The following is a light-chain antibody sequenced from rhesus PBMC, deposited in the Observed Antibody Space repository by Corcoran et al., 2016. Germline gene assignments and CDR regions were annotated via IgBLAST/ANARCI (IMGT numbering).Light chain of an antibody. CDR2: DAS. CDR3: LQHNSYPYS. Sequence: DIQMTQSPSSLSASVGDTVTITCRASQGISSYLNWFQQKPGKAPKLLMYDASSLESGVPSRFSGSGSGTDVTLTISSLQPEDFAAYYCLQHNSYPYSFGQCTKVEIK. V-gene: IGKV1-28*03. CDR1: QGISSY. J-gene: IGKJ2*01.